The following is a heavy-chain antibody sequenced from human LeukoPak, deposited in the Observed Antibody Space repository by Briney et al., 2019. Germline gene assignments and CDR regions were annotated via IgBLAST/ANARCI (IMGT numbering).Heavy chain of an antibody. Sequence: SGPTLVNPTQTLTLTCTFSGFSFSASGVGVGWIRQPPGKALEWLALIYWNDDERYSPSLKTRLTISKDTSKNQVVLTMTNMDPVDTATYYCAHRLGYCTTTSCYTNWFDPWGQGTLVTVSS. CDR3: AHRLGYCTTTSCYTNWFDP. CDR1: GFSFSASGVG. D-gene: IGHD2-2*02. CDR2: IYWNDDE. J-gene: IGHJ5*02. V-gene: IGHV2-5*01.